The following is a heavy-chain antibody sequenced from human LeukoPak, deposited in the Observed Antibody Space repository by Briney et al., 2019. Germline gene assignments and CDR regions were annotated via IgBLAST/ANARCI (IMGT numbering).Heavy chain of an antibody. D-gene: IGHD3-10*01. Sequence: ASVKVSCKASGYTFINNWMHWVRQAPGQGLEWIGLINPTGTGTLYAQKFQGRVTMTRDMSTSTDYMELSSLRSEDTAVYYCARDGSGSYYSGYYFDYWGQGTLVTVSS. CDR3: ARDGSGSYYSGYYFDY. CDR2: INPTGTGT. J-gene: IGHJ4*02. V-gene: IGHV1-46*01. CDR1: GYTFINNW.